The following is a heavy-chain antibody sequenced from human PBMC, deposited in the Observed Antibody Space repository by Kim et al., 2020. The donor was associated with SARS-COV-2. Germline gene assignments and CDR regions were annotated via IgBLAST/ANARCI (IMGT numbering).Heavy chain of an antibody. J-gene: IGHJ6*02. D-gene: IGHD3-3*01. CDR3: LANDFWSGYYLYYYGMDV. Sequence: SETLSLTCTVSGGSISSSSYYWGWIRQPPGKGLEWIGSIYYSGSTYYNPSLKSRLTISVDTSKNQFSLKLSSVTAADTAVYYCLANDFWSGYYLYYYGMDVWGQGTTVTVSS. V-gene: IGHV4-39*01. CDR2: IYYSGST. CDR1: GGSISSSSYY.